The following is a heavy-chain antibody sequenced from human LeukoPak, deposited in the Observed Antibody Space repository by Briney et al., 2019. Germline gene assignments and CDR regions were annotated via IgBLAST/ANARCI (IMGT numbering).Heavy chain of an antibody. D-gene: IGHD3-9*01. V-gene: IGHV1-8*01. CDR1: GYTFTSYD. CDR3: ARGPIKPSWYYDILTGYYPYYYYGMDV. Sequence: ASVKVSCKASGYTFTSYDINWVRQATGQGLEWMGWMNLNSGNTGYAQKFQGRVTMTRNTSISTAYMELSSLRSEDTAVYYCARGPIKPSWYYDILTGYYPYYYYGMDVWGQGTTVTVSS. CDR2: MNLNSGNT. J-gene: IGHJ6*02.